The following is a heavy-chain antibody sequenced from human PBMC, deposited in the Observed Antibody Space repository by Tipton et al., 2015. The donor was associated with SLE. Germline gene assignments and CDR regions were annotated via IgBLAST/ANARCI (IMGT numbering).Heavy chain of an antibody. Sequence: SLRLSCAASGFTFSSYGMHWVRQAPGKGLEWVAFIRYDGSNKYYADSVKGRFTISRDNSKNTLYLRMNSLRAEDTAVYYCAKDGSSNYDFWSGYFGYYYGRDVWGQGTTVTVSS. J-gene: IGHJ6*02. CDR2: IRYDGSNK. D-gene: IGHD3-3*01. V-gene: IGHV3-30*02. CDR3: AKDGSSNYDFWSGYFGYYYGRDV. CDR1: GFTFSSYG.